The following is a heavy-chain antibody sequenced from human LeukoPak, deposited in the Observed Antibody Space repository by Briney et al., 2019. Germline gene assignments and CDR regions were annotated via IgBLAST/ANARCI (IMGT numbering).Heavy chain of an antibody. Sequence: GGSLRLSCATSGFTFNSYWMSWVRQAPGKGLEWVAYINQDGSEKNYADSVKGRFTVSRDNAKNSLFLEMNSLRVEDTAVYYCARARPYYYYYMDVWGKGTTVTVSS. CDR2: INQDGSEK. CDR1: GFTFNSYW. CDR3: ARARPYYYYYMDV. J-gene: IGHJ6*03. V-gene: IGHV3-7*01. D-gene: IGHD6-6*01.